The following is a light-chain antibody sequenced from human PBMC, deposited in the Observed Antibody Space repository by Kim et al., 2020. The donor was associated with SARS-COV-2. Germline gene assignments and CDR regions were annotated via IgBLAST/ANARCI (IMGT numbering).Light chain of an antibody. CDR2: QDN. CDR3: QTWDSSTAV. CDR1: KLGNKY. Sequence: VSPGQTATITCSGDKLGNKYTCWYQQKPGQSPVLIIYQDNKRPSGIPERFSASSSGNTATLTISGTQAMDEADYYCQTWDSSTAVFGGGTQLTVL. J-gene: IGLJ3*02. V-gene: IGLV3-1*01.